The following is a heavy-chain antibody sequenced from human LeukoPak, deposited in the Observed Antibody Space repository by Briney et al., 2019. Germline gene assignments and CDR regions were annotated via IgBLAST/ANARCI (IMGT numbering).Heavy chain of an antibody. CDR2: ISWNSGSI. J-gene: IGHJ6*02. D-gene: IGHD6-13*01. CDR3: ARVGYSSSLGYYYYGMDV. CDR1: GFTFDDYA. V-gene: IGHV3-9*01. Sequence: PGGSLRLSCAASGFTFDDYAMHWVRQAPGKGLEWVSGISWNSGSIGYADSVKGRFTISRDNAKNSLYLQMNSLRAEDTAVYYCARVGYSSSLGYYYYGMDVWGQGTTVTVSS.